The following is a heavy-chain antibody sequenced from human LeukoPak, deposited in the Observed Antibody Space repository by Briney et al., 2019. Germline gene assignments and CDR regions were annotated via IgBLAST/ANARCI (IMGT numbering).Heavy chain of an antibody. V-gene: IGHV1-2*02. CDR1: GYTFTGYF. CDR3: ASLGYRGFDY. J-gene: IGHJ4*02. CDR2: VNPDSGGT. Sequence: GASVKVSCKASGYTFTGYFIHWVRQAPGQGLEWMGWVNPDSGGTHYAQNFQGRVTMTRETSITTAFMELSSLTSDDTAVYYCASLGYRGFDYWGQGTLVTVSS. D-gene: IGHD5-18*01.